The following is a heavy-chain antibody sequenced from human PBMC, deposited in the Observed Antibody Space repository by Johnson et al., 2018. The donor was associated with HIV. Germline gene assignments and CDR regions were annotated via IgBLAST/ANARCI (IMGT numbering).Heavy chain of an antibody. D-gene: IGHD2-21*01. CDR3: AVVALPMYWYDAFDI. CDR1: GFTFSSYA. Sequence: VQLVESGGGLVKPGGSLKLSCAVSGFTFSSYAMSWVRQAPGKGLEWVSAISGSGGSTYYADSVKGRFTISRDNSKNTLYLQMNSLRAEDTAVYYCAVVALPMYWYDAFDIWGQGTMVTVSS. J-gene: IGHJ3*02. V-gene: IGHV3-23*04. CDR2: ISGSGGST.